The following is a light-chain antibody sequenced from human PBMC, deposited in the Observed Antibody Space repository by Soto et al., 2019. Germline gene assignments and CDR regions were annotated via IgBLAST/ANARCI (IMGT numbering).Light chain of an antibody. V-gene: IGKV3-20*01. Sequence: EIVLTQSPGTLSLSPGERATLSCRASQSVSSSYLAWYQQKPGQAPRLLIYGASSRATGIPDRFSGSGSGTDFSLTISRLEPEDCAVYYCQQYGSSLTWTFCQGTKVEIK. CDR2: GAS. CDR1: QSVSSSY. CDR3: QQYGSSLTWT. J-gene: IGKJ1*01.